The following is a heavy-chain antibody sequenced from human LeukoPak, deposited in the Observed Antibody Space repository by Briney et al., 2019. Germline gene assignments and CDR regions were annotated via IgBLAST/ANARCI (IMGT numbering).Heavy chain of an antibody. D-gene: IGHD2/OR15-2a*01. V-gene: IGHV3-23*01. CDR1: GFTFSSYG. Sequence: PGGSLRLSCAASGFTFSSYGMSWVRQAPGKGLEWLSAVSGGGGSTYYADSVKGRSTISRDNSKNTLYLQMNSLRAEDTAVYYCVKSFPPPFRYWGQGTLVTVSS. CDR3: VKSFPPPFRY. J-gene: IGHJ4*02. CDR2: VSGGGGST.